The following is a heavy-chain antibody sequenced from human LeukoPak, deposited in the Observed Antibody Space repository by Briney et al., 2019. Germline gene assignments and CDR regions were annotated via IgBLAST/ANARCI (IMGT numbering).Heavy chain of an antibody. J-gene: IGHJ4*02. V-gene: IGHV3-23*01. CDR1: GFTFSGYA. CDR3: ARRPRIAASGTYFFDS. CDR2: ISGSTT. Sequence: PGGSLRLSCAASGFTFSGYAMNWVRQAPGKGLGWVSAISGSTTYYTDSVKGRFTISRDSSKDTLYLQMNSLRAEDTAVYYCARRPRIAASGTYFFDSWGQGTLVTVSS. D-gene: IGHD6-13*01.